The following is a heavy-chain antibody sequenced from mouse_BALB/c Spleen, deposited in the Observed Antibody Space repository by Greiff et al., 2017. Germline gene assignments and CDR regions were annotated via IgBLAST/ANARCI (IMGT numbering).Heavy chain of an antibody. J-gene: IGHJ4*01. CDR2: INPSTGYT. CDR1: GYTFTSYW. V-gene: IGHV1-7*01. Sequence: QVQLQQSGADLAKPGASVKMSCKASGYTFTSYWMHWVKQRPGQGLEWIGYINPSTGYTEYNQKFKDKATLTADKSSSTAYMQLSSLTSEDSAVYYCAPIYYGNYYRGVDYWGQGTSVTVSS. CDR3: APIYYGNYYRGVDY. D-gene: IGHD2-1*01.